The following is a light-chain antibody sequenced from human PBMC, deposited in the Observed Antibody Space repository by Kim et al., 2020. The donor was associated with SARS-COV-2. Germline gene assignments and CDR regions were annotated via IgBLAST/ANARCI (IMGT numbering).Light chain of an antibody. CDR2: ATS. CDR1: RDITMF. CDR3: LQTYSAPLT. V-gene: IGKV1-39*01. Sequence: DVQVTQSPSSLSASVGDRVTITCRASRDITMFLNWYRQKPGRAPDLLIYATSSLQNGVTTRFSGSGSGTHFTLTINNLQPEGFATYSGLQTYSAPLTFGWGTKVDLK. J-gene: IGKJ4*01.